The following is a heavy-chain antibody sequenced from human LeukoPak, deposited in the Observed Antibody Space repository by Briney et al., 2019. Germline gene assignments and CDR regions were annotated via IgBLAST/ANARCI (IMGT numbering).Heavy chain of an antibody. V-gene: IGHV3-74*01. CDR2: INSDGSTT. D-gene: IGHD4-17*01. J-gene: IGHJ3*02. CDR1: GFTFSSYW. Sequence: GGSLRLSCGASGFTFSSYWMHWVRQAPGKGLVWISRINSDGSTTSYADSVKGRFTISRDNAKNTLYLQMNSLRAEDTAVYYCAKDPLDYGDLSAFDIWGQGTMVTVSS. CDR3: AKDPLDYGDLSAFDI.